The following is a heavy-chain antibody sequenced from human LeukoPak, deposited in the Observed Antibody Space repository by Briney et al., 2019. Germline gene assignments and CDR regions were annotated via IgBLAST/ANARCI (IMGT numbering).Heavy chain of an antibody. J-gene: IGHJ4*02. D-gene: IGHD3-22*01. Sequence: GGSLRLSCAASGFTFSSYAMSRVRQAPGKGLEWVSGISTSGGSTSYADSVKGRFTISRDNPRNKLYMQMNSLRAEDTALYYCAIMHPYYDGSGYWVQWGQGTLVTVSS. CDR3: AIMHPYYDGSGYWVQ. CDR1: GFTFSSYA. CDR2: ISTSGGST. V-gene: IGHV3-23*01.